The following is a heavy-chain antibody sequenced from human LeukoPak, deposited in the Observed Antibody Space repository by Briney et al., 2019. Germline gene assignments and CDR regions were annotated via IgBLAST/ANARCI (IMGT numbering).Heavy chain of an antibody. V-gene: IGHV3-7*02. CDR1: GFTFNTYW. J-gene: IGHJ4*02. CDR3: TKNSGTFDY. Sequence: GESLQISCAASGFTFNTYWMTWVRQAPGKGLEWVADINQDGSAKYYVESVKGRFTISGDNAKNSLYLQMNSLRAEDTAVYYCTKNSGTFDYWGQGTLVTVSS. D-gene: IGHD1-26*01. CDR2: INQDGSAK.